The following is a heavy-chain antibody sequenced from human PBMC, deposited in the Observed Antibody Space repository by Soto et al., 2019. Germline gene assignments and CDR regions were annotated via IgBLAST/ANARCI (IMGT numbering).Heavy chain of an antibody. CDR3: ARWGIAVAAFDP. D-gene: IGHD6-19*01. J-gene: IGHJ5*02. CDR2: IYYSGST. V-gene: IGHV4-30-4*01. Sequence: QVQLQESGPGLVKPSQTLSLTCTVSGGSISSGDYYWSWIRQPPGKGLEWIGYIYYSGSTYYNPSLRSRXXLXAXXSKHQCSLKLSSGTAADTAVYYCARWGIAVAAFDPWGQGTLVTVSS. CDR1: GGSISSGDYY.